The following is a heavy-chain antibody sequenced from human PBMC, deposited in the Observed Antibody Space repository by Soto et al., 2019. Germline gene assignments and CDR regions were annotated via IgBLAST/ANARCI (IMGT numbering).Heavy chain of an antibody. V-gene: IGHV4-39*01. J-gene: IGHJ4*02. CDR3: SRIAVSGPRTGFDY. CDR2: VSHIGST. Sequence: QLQLQESGTGLVKPSETLSLTCSVSGGSISNSSYLWGWVRQPPGKGLQWIGSVSHIGSTNYNPSLQSRLTISVGTSKTQSSRRLDSVTAADTAVYYCSRIAVSGPRTGFDYWGQGILVTVSS. D-gene: IGHD6-19*01. CDR1: GGSISNSSYL.